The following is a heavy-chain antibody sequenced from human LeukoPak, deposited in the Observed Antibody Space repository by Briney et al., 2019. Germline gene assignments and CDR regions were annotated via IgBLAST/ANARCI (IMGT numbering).Heavy chain of an antibody. V-gene: IGHV4-31*03. CDR2: IYYSGST. Sequence: PSETLSLTCTVSGGSISSGGYYWSWIRQHPGKGLEWIGYIYYSGSTYYNPPLKSRVTISVDTSKNQFSLKLSSVTAADTAVYYCARSLATTVTTGVDYMDVWGQGTTVTVSS. CDR3: ARSLATTVTTGVDYMDV. J-gene: IGHJ6*03. CDR1: GGSISSGGYY. D-gene: IGHD4-17*01.